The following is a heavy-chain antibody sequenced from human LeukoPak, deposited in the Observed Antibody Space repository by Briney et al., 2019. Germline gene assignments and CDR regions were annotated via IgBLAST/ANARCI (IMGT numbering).Heavy chain of an antibody. CDR3: ARDLVVVAAKYYYYYGMDV. V-gene: IGHV3-11*01. J-gene: IGHJ6*02. Sequence: GGSLRLSCAASGFTFSDYYMSWIRHAPGKGLEWVSYISSSGSTIYYADSVKGRFTISRDNAKNSLYLQMNSLRAEDTAVYYCARDLVVVAAKYYYYYGMDVWGQGTTVTVSS. D-gene: IGHD2-15*01. CDR2: ISSSGSTI. CDR1: GFTFSDYY.